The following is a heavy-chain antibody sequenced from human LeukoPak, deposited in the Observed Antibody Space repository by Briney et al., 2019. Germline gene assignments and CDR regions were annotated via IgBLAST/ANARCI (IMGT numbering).Heavy chain of an antibody. CDR1: GFTFDDYA. V-gene: IGHV3-43*02. D-gene: IGHD1-26*01. Sequence: GGSLRLSCAASGFTFDDYAMHWVRQAPGKGLEWVSLISGDGGSTYYADSVKGRFTISRDNSKNSLYLQMNSLRTEDTALYYCAKDSPVPQVGATGAFDYWGQGTLVTVSS. CDR3: AKDSPVPQVGATGAFDY. J-gene: IGHJ4*02. CDR2: ISGDGGST.